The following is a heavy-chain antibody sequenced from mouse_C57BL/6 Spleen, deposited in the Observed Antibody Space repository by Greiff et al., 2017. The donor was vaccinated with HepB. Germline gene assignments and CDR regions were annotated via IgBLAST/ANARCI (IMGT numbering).Heavy chain of an antibody. Sequence: VQLQQSVAELVRPGASVKLSCTASGFNIKNSYMHWVKQRPEQGLEWIGRIEPANGNTKYAPKFQGKSTITADTSSNTAYLHLSSLTSEDTAIYSFAIHLRPYYFDYWGQGTTLTVSS. D-gene: IGHD3-2*02. V-gene: IGHV14-3*01. CDR3: AIHLRPYYFDY. CDR2: IEPANGNT. CDR1: GFNIKNSY. J-gene: IGHJ2*01.